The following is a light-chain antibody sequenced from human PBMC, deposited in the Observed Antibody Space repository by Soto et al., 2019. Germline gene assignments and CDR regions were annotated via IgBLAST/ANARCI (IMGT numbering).Light chain of an antibody. CDR2: EVS. J-gene: IGLJ1*01. CDR1: GNYIANYNF. V-gene: IGLV2-14*01. Sequence: LAQPASVSGSPGQSITISCTGTGNYIANYNFVSWYQHHPGKAPKLMIYEVSNRPSGVSDRFSGSKSGNTASLTISGLQAEDEADYYCSSYVTTNARVFGTGTKVTVL. CDR3: SSYVTTNARV.